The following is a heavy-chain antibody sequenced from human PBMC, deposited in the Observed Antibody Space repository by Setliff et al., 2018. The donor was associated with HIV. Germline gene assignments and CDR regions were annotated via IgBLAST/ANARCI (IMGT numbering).Heavy chain of an antibody. CDR3: AREGKTALVTKYFDY. CDR2: IYYTGNT. D-gene: IGHD5-18*01. V-gene: IGHV4-31*03. Sequence: PSETLSLTCTVSGGSINTGHYYWSWIRHHPGKGLEWIAYIYYTGNTYFNPSLKSRITISIDTSKNQFSLKMNSVTAADTAVYYCAREGKTALVTKYFDYWGHGKLVTVSS. J-gene: IGHJ4*01. CDR1: GGSINTGHYY.